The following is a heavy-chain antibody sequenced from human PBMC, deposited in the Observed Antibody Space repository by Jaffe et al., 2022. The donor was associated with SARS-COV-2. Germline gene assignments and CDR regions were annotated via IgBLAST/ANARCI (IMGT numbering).Heavy chain of an antibody. J-gene: IGHJ4*02. CDR3: AKAKYYYDSSGYCNDY. V-gene: IGHV3-23*01. CDR1: GFTFSSYA. Sequence: EVQLLESGGGLVQPGGSLRLSCAASGFTFSSYAMSWVRQAPGKGLEWVSAISGSGGSTYYADSVKGRFTISRDNSKNTLYLQMNSLRAEDTAVYYCAKAKYYYDSSGYCNDYWGQGTLVTVSS. D-gene: IGHD3-22*01. CDR2: ISGSGGST.